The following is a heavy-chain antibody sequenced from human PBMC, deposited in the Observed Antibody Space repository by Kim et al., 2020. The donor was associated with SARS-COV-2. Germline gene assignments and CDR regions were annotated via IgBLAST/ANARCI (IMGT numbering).Heavy chain of an antibody. J-gene: IGHJ3*02. V-gene: IGHV4-59*09. Sequence: LKSRVTISVDTSKNQFSLKLSSETAADTAVYYCARGNGIGGITRKDAFDIWGQGTMVTVSS. CDR3: ARGNGIGGITRKDAFDI. D-gene: IGHD1-20*01.